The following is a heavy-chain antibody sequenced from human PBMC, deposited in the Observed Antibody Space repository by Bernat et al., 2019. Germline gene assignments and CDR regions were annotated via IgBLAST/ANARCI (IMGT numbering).Heavy chain of an antibody. CDR3: ARKKGGQAWWPSFES. V-gene: IGHV4-4*02. CDR1: GDSISSSYW. Sequence: QVQLQESGPGLVKPSGTLSLTCAFSGDSISSSYWWSWVRQPPGKGLEWIGEIQHSGSTNYNPSLKSRGTISVNKSNNHFTLKLNSVTAADTTVYNCARKKGGQAWWPSFESWGQGALVTVSS. J-gene: IGHJ4*02. CDR2: IQHSGST. D-gene: IGHD2-15*01.